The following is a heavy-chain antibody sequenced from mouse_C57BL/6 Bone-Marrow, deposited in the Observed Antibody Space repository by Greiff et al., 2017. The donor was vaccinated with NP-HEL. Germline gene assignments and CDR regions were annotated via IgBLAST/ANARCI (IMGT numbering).Heavy chain of an antibody. Sequence: VQLQQSVAELVRPGASVTLSCTASGFNITNTYMHWVKQTPVQGLEWIGTIDPATGYTNYAPKFQGKATLTADTSSNTAYLQLSSLTSEDTAIYYCASDCHGAYCGQGTLVTVTA. CDR1: GFNITNTY. D-gene: IGHD2-4*01. CDR3: ASDCHGAY. V-gene: IGHV14-3*01. J-gene: IGHJ3*01. CDR2: IDPATGYT.